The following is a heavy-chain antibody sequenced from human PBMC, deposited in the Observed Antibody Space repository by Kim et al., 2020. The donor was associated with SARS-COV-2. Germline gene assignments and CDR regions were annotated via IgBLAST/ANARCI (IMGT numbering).Heavy chain of an antibody. CDR1: GGSISSSNW. J-gene: IGHJ4*02. D-gene: IGHD3-10*01. Sequence: SETLSLTCAVSGGSISSSNWWSWVRQPPGKGLEWIGEIYHSGSTNYNPSLKSRVTISVDKSKNQFSLKLSSVTAADTAVYYCARSVLLWFGEWWYFDYWGQGTLVTVSS. V-gene: IGHV4-4*02. CDR3: ARSVLLWFGEWWYFDY. CDR2: IYHSGST.